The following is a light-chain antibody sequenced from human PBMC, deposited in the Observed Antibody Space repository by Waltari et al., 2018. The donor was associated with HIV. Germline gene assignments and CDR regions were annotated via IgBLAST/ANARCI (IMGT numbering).Light chain of an antibody. CDR3: SSYGDSLRVL. V-gene: IGLV2-8*01. CDR2: EVT. Sequence: QSALTQPPSASGSLGQSGTISCTGSSSDIGAYSSVSWFQQHPRSAPKPLLYEVTRRPSTVSDRFSGSRSGSTAFLTVAGLQPDDEATYFCSSYGDSLRVLFGGGTNVTVL. CDR1: SSDIGAYSS. J-gene: IGLJ3*02.